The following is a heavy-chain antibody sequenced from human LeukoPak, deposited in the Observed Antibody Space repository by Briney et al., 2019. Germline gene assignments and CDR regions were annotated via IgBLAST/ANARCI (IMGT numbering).Heavy chain of an antibody. J-gene: IGHJ4*02. CDR2: IFHSGST. CDR1: GYSISSGYY. D-gene: IGHD2-2*01. Sequence: SETLSLTCTVSGYSISSGYYWGWIRQPPGKGLEWIGSIFHSGSTYYSPSLKSRVTISVDTSKNQFSLKLSSVTAADTAVYYCARLPIVVVPAAGFDYWGQGTLVTVSS. CDR3: ARLPIVVVPAAGFDY. V-gene: IGHV4-38-2*02.